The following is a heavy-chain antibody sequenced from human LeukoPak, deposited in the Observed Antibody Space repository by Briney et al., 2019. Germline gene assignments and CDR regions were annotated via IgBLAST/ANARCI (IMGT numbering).Heavy chain of an antibody. V-gene: IGHV3-11*01. CDR2: ISSSGSTM. Sequence: GGSLRLSCAASGFTFSDYYMSWIRQAPGKRLEWVSYISSSGSTMYYADSVKGRFTISRDNAKNSLYLQMNSLRAEDTAVYYCARTWSDDILTGYYPYDYWGQGTLVTVSS. J-gene: IGHJ4*02. D-gene: IGHD3-9*01. CDR1: GFTFSDYY. CDR3: ARTWSDDILTGYYPYDY.